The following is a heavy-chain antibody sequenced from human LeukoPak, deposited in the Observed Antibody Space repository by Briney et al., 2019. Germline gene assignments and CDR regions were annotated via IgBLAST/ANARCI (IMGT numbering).Heavy chain of an antibody. J-gene: IGHJ3*02. CDR1: GFAFSGYW. CDR3: ARVGTTGRIMAFDI. V-gene: IGHV3-74*01. D-gene: IGHD1-1*01. CDR2: INSDGSST. Sequence: GGSLRLSCAASGFAFSGYWMHWVRQAPGKGLVWVSRINSDGSSTSYADSVKGRFTISRDNAKNTLYLQMNSLRAEDTAVYYCARVGTTGRIMAFDIWGQGTMVTVSS.